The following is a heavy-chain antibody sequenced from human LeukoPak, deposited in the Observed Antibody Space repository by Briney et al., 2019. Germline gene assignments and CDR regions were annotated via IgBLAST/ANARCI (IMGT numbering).Heavy chain of an antibody. CDR2: ISAYNGNT. D-gene: IGHD3-10*01. Sequence: ASVKVSCKASGYTFTSYGISWVRQAPGQGLEWMGWISAYNGNTNYAQKLQGRVSMTTDTSTSTVYMELRSLRSDDTAVYYCVVLLWSRGDYWGQGTLVTVSS. J-gene: IGHJ4*02. CDR3: VVLLWSRGDY. CDR1: GYTFTSYG. V-gene: IGHV1-18*01.